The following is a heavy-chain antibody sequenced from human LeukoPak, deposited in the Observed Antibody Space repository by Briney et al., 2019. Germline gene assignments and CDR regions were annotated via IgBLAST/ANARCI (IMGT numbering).Heavy chain of an antibody. CDR2: IIPSGGST. V-gene: IGHV1-46*01. J-gene: IGHJ4*02. CDR1: GYTFTSYY. CDR3: VRELRGGTFDF. Sequence: ASVKVSCKASGYTFTSYYIHWVRQAPGQGLEWMGIIIPSGGSTNYPPKFQGRITVTRDTSTCIVYMELSRLRSEDTAMYYCVRELRGGTFDFWGQGTLVTVSS. D-gene: IGHD5-24*01.